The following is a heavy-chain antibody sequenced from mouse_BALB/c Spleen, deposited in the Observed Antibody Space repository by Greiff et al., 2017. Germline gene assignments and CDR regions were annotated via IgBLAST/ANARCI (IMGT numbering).Heavy chain of an antibody. D-gene: IGHD1-1*01. Sequence: DVQLQESGPGLVKPSQSLSLTCTVTGYSITSDYAWNWIRQFPGNKLEWMGYISYSGSTSYNPSLKSRISITRDTSKNQFFLQLNSVTTEDTATYYCARHYYGSTSWFYFDYWGQGTTLTVSS. V-gene: IGHV3-2*02. CDR2: ISYSGST. CDR3: ARHYYGSTSWFYFDY. J-gene: IGHJ2*01. CDR1: GYSITSDYA.